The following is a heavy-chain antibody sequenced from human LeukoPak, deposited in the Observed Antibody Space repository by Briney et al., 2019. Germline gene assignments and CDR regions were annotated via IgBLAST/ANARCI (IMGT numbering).Heavy chain of an antibody. CDR3: AREAAAGSKNTYFDY. CDR2: ISSSSSYI. J-gene: IGHJ4*02. V-gene: IGHV3-21*01. D-gene: IGHD6-13*01. Sequence: GGSLRLSCAASGFTFSSYSMNWVRQAPGKGLEWVSSISSSSSYIYYADSVKGRFTISRDNAKNSLYLQMNSLRAEDTAAYYCAREAAAGSKNTYFDYWGQGTLVTVSS. CDR1: GFTFSSYS.